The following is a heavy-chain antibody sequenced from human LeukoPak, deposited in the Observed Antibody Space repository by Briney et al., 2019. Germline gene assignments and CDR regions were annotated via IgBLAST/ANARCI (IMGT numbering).Heavy chain of an antibody. CDR2: IKEDGSEK. CDR1: GFTFDDYA. D-gene: IGHD5-24*01. J-gene: IGHJ4*02. V-gene: IGHV3-7*01. CDR3: VSWRWLQSSFDY. Sequence: PGGSLRLSCAASGFTFDDYAMHWVRQVPGKGLEWVANIKEDGSEKYYVDSVKGRFTIYRDNAKNSLYLQMNSLRAEDTAVYYCVSWRWLQSSFDYWGQGTLVTVSS.